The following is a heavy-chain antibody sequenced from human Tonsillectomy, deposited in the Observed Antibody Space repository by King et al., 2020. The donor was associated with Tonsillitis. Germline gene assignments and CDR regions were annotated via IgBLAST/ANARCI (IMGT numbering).Heavy chain of an antibody. D-gene: IGHD6-13*01. CDR3: ARLPEGSSWTSLFPLGSFDY. J-gene: IGHJ4*02. CDR1: GYSFTNYW. V-gene: IGHV5-10-1*03. CDR2: IDPSDSYT. Sequence: VQLVESGAEVKKPGESLRISCQGSGYSFTNYWISWVRQMPGKGLEWVGRIDPSDSYTNYSPSFQGHVTISADKSISTAYLQWSSLKASDTAMYYCARLPEGSSWTSLFPLGSFDYWGQGTLVTVSS.